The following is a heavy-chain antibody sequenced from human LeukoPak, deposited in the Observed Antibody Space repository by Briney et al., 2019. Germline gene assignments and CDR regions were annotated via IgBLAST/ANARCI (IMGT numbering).Heavy chain of an antibody. CDR2: IWYDGSEK. CDR3: ARAGGYQSFDY. CDR1: GFSFRSHG. Sequence: GGSLRLSCTASGFSFRSHGMYWVRQAPGKGLEWLAVIWYDGSEKYYADSVRGRFTISRDNSMNTLYLQMNSLRAEDTAVYYCARAGGYQSFDYWGQGTLVTVSS. J-gene: IGHJ4*02. V-gene: IGHV3-33*07. D-gene: IGHD5-12*01.